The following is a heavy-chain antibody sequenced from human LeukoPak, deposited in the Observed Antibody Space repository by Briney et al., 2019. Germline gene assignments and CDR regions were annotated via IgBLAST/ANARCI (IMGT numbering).Heavy chain of an antibody. CDR1: GYTFSGYN. D-gene: IGHD1-7*01. V-gene: IGHV1-2*06. Sequence: ASVKVSSMDSGYTFSGYNLHWVRQAPGQGLEWMGRINPNSGDTDYAQMFQGRVTMTSDTSIRTAYMELIRLGSDDTAVYYCARDPNWIYNPYYMDVWGKGTAVTVSS. CDR3: ARDPNWIYNPYYMDV. CDR2: INPNSGDT. J-gene: IGHJ6*03.